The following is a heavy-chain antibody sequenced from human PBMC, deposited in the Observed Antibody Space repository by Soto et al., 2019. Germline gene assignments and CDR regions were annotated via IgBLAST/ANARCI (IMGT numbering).Heavy chain of an antibody. CDR3: ARVEVGATYFDY. CDR1: GDSFSSYG. Sequence: QVQLVQSGDEVKRPGSSVKVSCKASGDSFSSYGISWVRQAPGQGLEWVGGIIPIFNTGNHAQKFQGRVTITADESTSTAYMELSSLRSEDTAVYYCARVEVGATYFDYWGQGTLVTVSS. D-gene: IGHD1-26*01. J-gene: IGHJ4*02. V-gene: IGHV1-69*01. CDR2: IIPIFNTG.